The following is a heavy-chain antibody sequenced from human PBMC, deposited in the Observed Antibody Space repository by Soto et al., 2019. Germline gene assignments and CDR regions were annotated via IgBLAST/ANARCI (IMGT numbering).Heavy chain of an antibody. D-gene: IGHD6-19*01. CDR2: IYYSGST. CDR3: ARIIAVAGYYFDY. J-gene: IGHJ4*02. CDR1: GGSISSYY. V-gene: IGHV4-59*01. Sequence: SETLSLTCTVSGGSISSYYWSWIRQPPGKGLEWIGYIYYSGSTNYNPSLKSRVTISVDTSKNQFSLKLSSVTAADTAVYYCARIIAVAGYYFDYWGQGTLVTVS.